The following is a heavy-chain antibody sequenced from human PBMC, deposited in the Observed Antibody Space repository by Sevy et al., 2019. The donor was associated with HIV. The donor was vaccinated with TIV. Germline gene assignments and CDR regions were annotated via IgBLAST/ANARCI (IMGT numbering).Heavy chain of an antibody. Sequence: GGSLRLSCAASGFTPSTYGMHWVRQAPGKGLEWVAVIGYDGSNKYYADSVKGRFTISRDNSNNTLFLQMDRLRAEDTAVYYCARDPRMYGDYLLAYFDSWGQGTLVTVSS. D-gene: IGHD2-8*01. V-gene: IGHV3-33*01. CDR3: ARDPRMYGDYLLAYFDS. CDR2: IGYDGSNK. J-gene: IGHJ4*02. CDR1: GFTPSTYG.